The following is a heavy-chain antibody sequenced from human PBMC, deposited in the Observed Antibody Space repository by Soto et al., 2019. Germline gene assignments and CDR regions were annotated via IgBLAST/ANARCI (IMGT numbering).Heavy chain of an antibody. CDR1: GYTFTSYT. D-gene: IGHD6-13*01. J-gene: IGHJ4*02. CDR2: INAGSGNA. V-gene: IGHV1-3*01. CDR3: VVGGMLAAAGDY. Sequence: QVHLVQSGAEVKNPWASVKVSCKASGYTFTSYTVHWVRQAPGQGLEWMGWINAGSGNAQYSQKFQDRVTITRDTSASTAYMEVSSLRSEDTAVYYCVVGGMLAAAGDYWGQGTLVTVSS.